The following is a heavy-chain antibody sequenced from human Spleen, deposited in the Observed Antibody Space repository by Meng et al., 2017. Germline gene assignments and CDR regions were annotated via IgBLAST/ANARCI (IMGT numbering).Heavy chain of an antibody. CDR2: IFYSGRP. Sequence: QLQEPGPGLVKPSETLSLICTVSSGTIRSHYWSWFRQPPGKGLEWIGYIFYSGRPNYSPSLKSRVTISIDTSKNQFSLRLSSVTPADTAMYYCASGSGSGWYYFDNWGQGTLVTVSS. V-gene: IGHV4-59*11. D-gene: IGHD6-19*01. CDR3: ASGSGSGWYYFDN. J-gene: IGHJ4*02. CDR1: SGTIRSHY.